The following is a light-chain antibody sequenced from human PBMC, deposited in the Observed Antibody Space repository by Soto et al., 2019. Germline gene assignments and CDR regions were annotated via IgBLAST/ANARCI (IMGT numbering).Light chain of an antibody. CDR3: QQYNSWPPLT. CDR1: QTVYSN. CDR2: GAS. Sequence: IVLTQSPATLSVSPGERATLSCRASQTVYSNLAWYQQKPGQSPRVLIYGASTRAAGIPARFSGSGSGTEFTLTISSLQSEDFAVYYCQQYNSWPPLTFGGGTKVDIK. J-gene: IGKJ4*01. V-gene: IGKV3-15*01.